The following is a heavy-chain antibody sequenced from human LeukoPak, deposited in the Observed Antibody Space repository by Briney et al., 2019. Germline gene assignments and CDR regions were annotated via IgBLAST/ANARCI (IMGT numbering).Heavy chain of an antibody. Sequence: ASVKVSCKASGYTFTSYYMHWVRQAPGQGLEWMGIINPSGGSTSYAQKCQGRVTMTRDTSTSTVYMELSSLRSEDTAVYYCARVGEWFDSSSWYYFFDYWGQGTLVTVSS. D-gene: IGHD6-13*01. CDR2: INPSGGST. CDR1: GYTFTSYY. V-gene: IGHV1-46*01. J-gene: IGHJ4*02. CDR3: ARVGEWFDSSSWYYFFDY.